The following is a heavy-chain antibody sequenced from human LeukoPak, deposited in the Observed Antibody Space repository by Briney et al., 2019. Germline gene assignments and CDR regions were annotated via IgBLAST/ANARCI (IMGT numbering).Heavy chain of an antibody. CDR3: ARNWFGELGGARSSYFDY. V-gene: IGHV4-39*07. Sequence: SETLSLTCTVPGGSISSSSYYWGWIRQPPGKGLEWIGSIYYSGSIYYNPSLKSRVTISVDTSKNQFSLKLSSVTAADTAVYYCARNWFGELGGARSSYFDYWGQGTLVTVSS. CDR2: IYYSGSI. J-gene: IGHJ4*02. D-gene: IGHD3-10*01. CDR1: GGSISSSSYY.